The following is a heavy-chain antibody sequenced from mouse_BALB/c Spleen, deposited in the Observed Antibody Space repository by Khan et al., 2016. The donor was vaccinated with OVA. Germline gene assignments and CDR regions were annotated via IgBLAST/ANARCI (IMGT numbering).Heavy chain of an antibody. Sequence: QVQLQQSGAELARPGASVKMSCKASGYTFTSYTIHWLKRRPGQGLEWIGYINPSRGYTNYNQQFKDKATLTADKSSTTAYIHLSSLTSDDAAVDYGARDGAYYRDDGWFAYWGQGTLVTVSA. CDR2: INPSRGYT. J-gene: IGHJ3*01. CDR3: ARDGAYYRDDGWFAY. CDR1: GYTFTSYT. V-gene: IGHV1-4*01. D-gene: IGHD2-14*01.